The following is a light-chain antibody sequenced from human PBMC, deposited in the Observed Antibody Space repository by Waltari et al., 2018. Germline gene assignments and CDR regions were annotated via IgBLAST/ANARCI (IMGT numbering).Light chain of an antibody. Sequence: DIQMTQSPSTLSASVGDRVTITCRASQSSNSWLAWYQQKPGKAPKLLIPKASSLESGVPSRFSGSGSGTEFTLTISSLQPDDFATYYCQQYNGYSRTFGQGTRVEIK. V-gene: IGKV1-5*03. J-gene: IGKJ1*01. CDR2: KAS. CDR1: QSSNSW. CDR3: QQYNGYSRT.